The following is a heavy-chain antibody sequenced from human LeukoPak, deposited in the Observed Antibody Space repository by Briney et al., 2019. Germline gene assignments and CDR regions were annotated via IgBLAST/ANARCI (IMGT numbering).Heavy chain of an antibody. CDR1: GLTFSSYG. J-gene: IGHJ4*02. CDR2: ITSTGGST. Sequence: GRSLRLSCAASGLTFSSYGMHWVRQAPGKGLEWVSAITSTGGSTYYADSVKGRFTISRDNSKNMLYLQMNSLRAEDTAVYYCESPWPPYYYDSFGGWGQGTLVTVSS. V-gene: IGHV3-23*01. D-gene: IGHD3-22*01. CDR3: ESPWPPYYYDSFGG.